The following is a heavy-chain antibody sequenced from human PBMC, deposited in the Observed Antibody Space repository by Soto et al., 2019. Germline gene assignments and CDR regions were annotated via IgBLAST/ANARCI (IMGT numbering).Heavy chain of an antibody. V-gene: IGHV3-23*01. CDR3: AKYPRIVVVVAALDY. D-gene: IGHD2-15*01. Sequence: PGGSLRLSCAASGFTFSSYAMSWVRQAPGKGLEWVSAISGSGGSTYYADSVKGRFTISRDNSKDTLYLQMNSLRAEDTAVYYCAKYPRIVVVVAALDYWGQGTLVTVAS. J-gene: IGHJ4*02. CDR2: ISGSGGST. CDR1: GFTFSSYA.